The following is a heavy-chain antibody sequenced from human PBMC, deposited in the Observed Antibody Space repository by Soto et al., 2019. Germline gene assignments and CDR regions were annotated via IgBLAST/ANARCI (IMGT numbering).Heavy chain of an antibody. J-gene: IGHJ4*02. Sequence: QVQLVQSGAEVKKPGASVKVSCKASGYTFTSYDINWVRQATGQGLEWMGWMNPNSGNTGYAQKFQGRVTMTRNTSISTDYMELSSLRSEDTAVYYCARAITGYSSGWYGFDYWGQGTLVTVSS. CDR1: GYTFTSYD. CDR3: ARAITGYSSGWYGFDY. D-gene: IGHD6-19*01. V-gene: IGHV1-8*01. CDR2: MNPNSGNT.